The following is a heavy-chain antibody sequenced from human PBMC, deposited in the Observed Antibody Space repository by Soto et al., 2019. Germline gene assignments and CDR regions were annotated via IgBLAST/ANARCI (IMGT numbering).Heavy chain of an antibody. CDR3: AKGDRFDP. D-gene: IGHD2-15*01. CDR2: ISYNEKNR. Sequence: GGSLRLSCSASGFTLNNFAMHWVRQVPGKGLEWLAFISYNEKNRYYGDSVRGRFTISRDDSKNTLYLQMNSLRAEDTAVYYCAKGDRFDPWGQGTLVTVSS. CDR1: GFTLNNFA. V-gene: IGHV3-30*04. J-gene: IGHJ5*02.